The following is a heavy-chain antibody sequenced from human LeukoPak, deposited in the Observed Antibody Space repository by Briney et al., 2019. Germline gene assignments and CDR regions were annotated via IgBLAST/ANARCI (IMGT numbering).Heavy chain of an antibody. D-gene: IGHD2-15*01. J-gene: IGHJ4*02. CDR2: INHSGST. CDR3: ARVGSGY. CDR1: GGSFSGYY. V-gene: IGHV4-34*01. Sequence: SETLSLTCAVYGGSFSGYYWSWIRQPPGKGLEWIGEINHSGSTNYNPSLKSRVTISVDTSKNQFSLKLSSVTAADTAVYCCARVGSGYWGQGTLVTVSS.